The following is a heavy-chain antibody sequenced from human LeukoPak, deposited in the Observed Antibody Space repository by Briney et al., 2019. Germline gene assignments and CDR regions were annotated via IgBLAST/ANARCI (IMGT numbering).Heavy chain of an antibody. CDR1: GGTFTSYA. D-gene: IGHD3-22*01. CDR2: IIPIFGIA. Sequence: SVKVSCKASGGTFTSYAISWVRHAPGQGLEWMGRIIPIFGIANYAQKFQGRVTITADKSTSTAYMELSSLRSEDTAVYYCATWADYYDSSGYYYVDAFDIWGQGTMVTVSS. V-gene: IGHV1-69*04. J-gene: IGHJ3*02. CDR3: ATWADYYDSSGYYYVDAFDI.